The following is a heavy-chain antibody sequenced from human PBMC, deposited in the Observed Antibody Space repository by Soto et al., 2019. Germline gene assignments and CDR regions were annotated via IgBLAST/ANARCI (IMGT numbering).Heavy chain of an antibody. J-gene: IGHJ5*02. V-gene: IGHV1-2*02. Sequence: ASVKVSCKASGYTFTGYYIHWVRQAPGQGLEWMGWINPNSGDTNLAQKFQGRVTMTRDTSISTTYMELSRLASDDTAAYFCARGIVVRGQGWFDPWGQGTPVTVSS. CDR2: INPNSGDT. D-gene: IGHD2-15*01. CDR3: ARGIVVRGQGWFDP. CDR1: GYTFTGYY.